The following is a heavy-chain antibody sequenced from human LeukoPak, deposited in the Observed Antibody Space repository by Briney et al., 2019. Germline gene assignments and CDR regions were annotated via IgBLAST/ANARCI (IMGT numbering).Heavy chain of an antibody. CDR2: FDPEDGET. Sequence: ASVKVSCKVSGYTLTELSMHWVRQAPGKGLEWMGGFDPEDGETIYAQKFQGRVTMTEDTSTDTAYMELSSLRSEDTAVYYCATVTYGSGLFDYWGQGTLVTVSS. CDR1: GYTLTELS. J-gene: IGHJ4*02. CDR3: ATVTYGSGLFDY. D-gene: IGHD3-10*01. V-gene: IGHV1-24*01.